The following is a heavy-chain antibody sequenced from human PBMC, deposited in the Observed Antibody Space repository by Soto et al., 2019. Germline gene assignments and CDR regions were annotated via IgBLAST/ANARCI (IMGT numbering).Heavy chain of an antibody. J-gene: IGHJ6*02. Sequence: EVQLVESGGGLVKPGGSLRLSCAASGFTFSSYSMNWVRQAPGKGLEWVSSISSSSSYIYYADSVKGRFTISRDNAKNSLYLQMNRLRAEDTAVYYCASRSAVIAAAGPLGMDVWGQGTTVTVSS. CDR1: GFTFSSYS. CDR2: ISSSSSYI. CDR3: ASRSAVIAAAGPLGMDV. D-gene: IGHD6-13*01. V-gene: IGHV3-21*01.